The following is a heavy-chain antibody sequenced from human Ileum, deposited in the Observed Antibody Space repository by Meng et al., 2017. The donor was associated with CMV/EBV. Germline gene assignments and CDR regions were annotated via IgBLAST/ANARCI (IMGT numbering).Heavy chain of an antibody. CDR3: ASGKSNLEY. D-gene: IGHD4-11*01. Sequence: VQLPEWGAGLLKPSETLSLTCAVYGGSFSGYYWSWIRQVPGKGLEWIGEFNHYGSTNYNPSLKSRVTISVDTSKNQFSLNLSSVTAADTAVYYCASGKSNLEYWGQGTLVTVSS. V-gene: IGHV4-34*01. J-gene: IGHJ4*02. CDR2: FNHYGST. CDR1: GGSFSGYY.